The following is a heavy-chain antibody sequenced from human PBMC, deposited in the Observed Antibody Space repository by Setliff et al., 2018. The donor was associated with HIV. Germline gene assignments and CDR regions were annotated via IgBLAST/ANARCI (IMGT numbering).Heavy chain of an antibody. Sequence: GGSLRLSCAASGFTFSNYAMSWVRQAPGEGMEWVSAILSTGERTFYADSVKGRFTISRDNSKNTVYLQMNSLRADDTAEYYCAKELAASGLGYFDSWGRGILVTVSS. CDR1: GFTFSNYA. J-gene: IGHJ4*02. D-gene: IGHD3-22*01. V-gene: IGHV3-23*01. CDR3: AKELAASGLGYFDS. CDR2: ILSTGERT.